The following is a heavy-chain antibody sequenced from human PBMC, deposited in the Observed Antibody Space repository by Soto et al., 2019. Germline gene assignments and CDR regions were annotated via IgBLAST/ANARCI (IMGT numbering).Heavy chain of an antibody. J-gene: IGHJ6*02. Sequence: PSETLSLTCAVYGGSFSGYYWSWIRQRPGKGLEWIGEINHSGSTNYNPSLKSRVTISVDTSKNQFSLKLSSVTAADTAVYYCARVVTMVRGVTYGNYYYYGMDVWGQGTTVS. CDR2: INHSGST. CDR3: ARVVTMVRGVTYGNYYYYGMDV. D-gene: IGHD3-10*01. CDR1: GGSFSGYY. V-gene: IGHV4-34*01.